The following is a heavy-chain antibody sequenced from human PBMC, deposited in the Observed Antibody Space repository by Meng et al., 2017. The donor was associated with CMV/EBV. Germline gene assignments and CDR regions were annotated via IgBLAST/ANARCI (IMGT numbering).Heavy chain of an antibody. CDR1: GGCISSSY. CDR2: IYTSGST. CDR3: AREIVVVPAAIDNWFDP. D-gene: IGHD2-2*02. V-gene: IGHV4-4*07. Sequence: GHRQGSGPGLRKASGTRSLTRTVSGGCISSSYWSWIRQPAGKGLEWIGRIYTSGSTNYNPSLKSRVTMSVDTSKNQFSLKLSSVTAADTAVYYCAREIVVVPAAIDNWFDPWGQGTLVTVSS. J-gene: IGHJ5*02.